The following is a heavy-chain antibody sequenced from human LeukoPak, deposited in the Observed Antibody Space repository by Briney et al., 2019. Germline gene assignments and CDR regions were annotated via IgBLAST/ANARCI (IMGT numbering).Heavy chain of an antibody. CDR2: IYHSGST. CDR3: ARALRQQLVTGWFDP. J-gene: IGHJ5*02. V-gene: IGHV4-59*01. Sequence: SETLSLTCTVSGDSISSYYWSWIRQPPGGGLEWVGYIYHSGSTNYNPSLKSRVTISVDTSKNQFSLKLISVSAADTAVYYCARALRQQLVTGWFDPWGQGTLVTVSS. CDR1: GDSISSYY. D-gene: IGHD6-13*01.